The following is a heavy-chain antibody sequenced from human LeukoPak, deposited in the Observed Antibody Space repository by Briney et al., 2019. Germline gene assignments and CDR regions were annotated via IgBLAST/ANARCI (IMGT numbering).Heavy chain of an antibody. J-gene: IGHJ3*02. V-gene: IGHV4-31*03. CDR3: ARAPTYYDILTGYPDAFDI. CDR2: IYYSGST. CDR1: GGSISSGGYY. Sequence: SQTLSLTCTVSGGSISSGGYYWSWIRQHPGKGLEWIGYIYYSGSTYYNPSLKSRVTISVDTSKNQFSLKLSSVTAADTAVYYCARAPTYYDILTGYPDAFDIWGQGTMVTVSS. D-gene: IGHD3-9*01.